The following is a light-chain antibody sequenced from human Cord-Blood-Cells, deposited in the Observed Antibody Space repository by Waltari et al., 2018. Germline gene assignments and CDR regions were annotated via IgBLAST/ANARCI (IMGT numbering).Light chain of an antibody. CDR3: QQYDNLPLT. V-gene: IGKV1-33*01. CDR1: QDISNY. CDR2: DAS. J-gene: IGKJ4*01. Sequence: DIQMTQSPSSLSASVGDRVTITCQASQDISNYLNWYQQKPGKAPKLLIYDASNLETGVPSSFSGSGSGTDFTFTISSLQPEDIATYYCQQYDNLPLTFGGGTKGEIK.